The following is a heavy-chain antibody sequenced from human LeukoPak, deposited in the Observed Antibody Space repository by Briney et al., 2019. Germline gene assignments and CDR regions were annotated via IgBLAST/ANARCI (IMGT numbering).Heavy chain of an antibody. V-gene: IGHV1-3*01. D-gene: IGHD2-21*02. Sequence: GASVTVSCKASGYNFITYAMHWVRQAPGQGLEWMGYINVGNGDTKYSQKFQGRVTFTRDTSASIAYMELSSLTSEDTAIYYCARKNYGDRHPYDYWGQGTLVTVSS. CDR2: INVGNGDT. J-gene: IGHJ4*02. CDR1: GYNFITYA. CDR3: ARKNYGDRHPYDY.